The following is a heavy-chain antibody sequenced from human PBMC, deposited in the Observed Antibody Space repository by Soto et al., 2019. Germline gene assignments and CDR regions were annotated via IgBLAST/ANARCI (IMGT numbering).Heavy chain of an antibody. V-gene: IGHV1-69*01. CDR3: ARSQGSSTSLEIYYYYYYGMDV. Sequence: QVQLVQSGAEVKKPGSSVKVSCQASGGTFSSYAISWVRQAPGQGLEWMGGIIPISGTANYAQKFQGRVTITADESTSTDYMELSSLRSEDTAVYYCARSQGSSTSLEIYYYYYYGMDVWGQGTTVTVSS. D-gene: IGHD2-2*01. CDR1: GGTFSSYA. J-gene: IGHJ6*02. CDR2: IIPISGTA.